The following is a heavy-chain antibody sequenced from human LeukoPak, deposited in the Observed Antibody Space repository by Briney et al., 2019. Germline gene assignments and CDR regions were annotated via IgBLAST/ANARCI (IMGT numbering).Heavy chain of an antibody. CDR2: VNCDNENT. CDR3: TRGPFLNGNAYNWFDP. V-gene: IGHV1-8*03. Sequence: ASVKVSCKTSGYTFTSFDINWVRHTTGHGPEWMGWVNCDNENTRYARKFQGRVAITRDTCTRTVYLELNNLSSDDTAMYYCTRGPFLNGNAYNWFDPWGQGTLVTVSS. CDR1: GYTFTSFD. D-gene: IGHD1-20*01. J-gene: IGHJ5*02.